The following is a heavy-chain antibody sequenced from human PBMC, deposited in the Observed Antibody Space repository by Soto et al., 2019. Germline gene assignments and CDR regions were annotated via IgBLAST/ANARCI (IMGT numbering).Heavy chain of an antibody. J-gene: IGHJ6*02. CDR1: GFTFSIYW. D-gene: IGHD2-15*01. CDR2: IKQDGSVK. V-gene: IGHV3-7*01. CDR3: ARVPWVGVSAPTLYYSRLAV. Sequence: EEQLVESGGDLVQPGGSLRLSCAASGFTFSIYWMTWVRQAPGKGLEWVATIKQDGSVKHYVESVKGRFTISKDNAENSLSLQKTSLRVEDTAVYYCARVPWVGVSAPTLYYSRLAVGGQGTTVTVSS.